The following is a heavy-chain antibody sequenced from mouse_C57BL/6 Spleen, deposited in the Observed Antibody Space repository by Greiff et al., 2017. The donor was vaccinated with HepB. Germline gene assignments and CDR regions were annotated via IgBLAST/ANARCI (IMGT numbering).Heavy chain of an antibody. CDR2: ISDGGSYT. CDR1: GFTFSSYA. Sequence: EVKLMESGGGLVKPGGSLKLSCAASGFTFSSYAMSWVRQTPEKRLEWVATISDGGSYTYYPDNVKGRFTISRDNAKNNLYLQMSHLKSEDTAMYYCARGSNYFFFDYWGQGTTLTVSS. J-gene: IGHJ2*01. V-gene: IGHV5-4*03. CDR3: ARGSNYFFFDY. D-gene: IGHD2-5*01.